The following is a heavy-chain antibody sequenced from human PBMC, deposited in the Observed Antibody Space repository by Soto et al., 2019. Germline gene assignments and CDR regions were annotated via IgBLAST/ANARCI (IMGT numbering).Heavy chain of an antibody. CDR3: ARDWDYYDSSGYSEFDY. D-gene: IGHD3-22*01. Sequence: PGGSLRLSCAASGFTFSSYAMHWVRQAPGKGLEGVAVISYDGSNKYYADSVKGRFTISRDNSKNTLYLQMNSLRAEDTAVYYCARDWDYYDSSGYSEFDYWGQGTLVTVSS. CDR1: GFTFSSYA. J-gene: IGHJ4*02. CDR2: ISYDGSNK. V-gene: IGHV3-30-3*01.